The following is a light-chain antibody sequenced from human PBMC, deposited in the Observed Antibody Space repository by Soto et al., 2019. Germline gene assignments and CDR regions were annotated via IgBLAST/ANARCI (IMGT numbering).Light chain of an antibody. CDR1: QSVGRN. CDR3: QEYSKSPLFT. V-gene: IGKV3-15*01. CDR2: AAS. J-gene: IGKJ3*01. Sequence: EIVVTQSPGILSVSPGDRATLSCRASQSVGRNLAWYQQKPGQAPTLLIYAASTRATGLPARFSGSGSGTDFTLTITSLQSEDFAVYYCQEYSKSPLFTFGPGTRVDIK.